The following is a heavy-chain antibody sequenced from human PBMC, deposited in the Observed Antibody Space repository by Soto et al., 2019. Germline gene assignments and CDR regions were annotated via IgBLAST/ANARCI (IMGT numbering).Heavy chain of an antibody. CDR2: IYWDDDK. CDR3: ARTASLEYSSSEGFDY. CDR1: GFSLSTSGVG. Sequence: QITLKESGPTLVKPTQTLTLTCTFSGFSLSTSGVGVGWIRQPPGKALEWLALIYWDDDKRYSPSLKSRLTITKDTSKNQVVLTMTNMDPVDTATYYCARTASLEYSSSEGFDYWGQGTLVTVSS. V-gene: IGHV2-5*02. J-gene: IGHJ4*02. D-gene: IGHD6-6*01.